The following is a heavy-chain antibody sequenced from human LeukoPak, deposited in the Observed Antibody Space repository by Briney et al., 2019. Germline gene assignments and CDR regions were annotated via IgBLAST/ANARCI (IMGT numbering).Heavy chain of an antibody. CDR1: GGSVSSGSYY. D-gene: IGHD2-15*01. CDR3: ARDLHCSGGSCYRWFDP. CDR2: IYYSGST. J-gene: IGHJ5*02. Sequence: SETLSLTCTVSGGSVSSGSYYWSWIRQPPGKGLEWIGYIYYSGSTNYNPSLKSRVTISVDTSKNQFSLKLSSVTAADTAVYYCARDLHCSGGSCYRWFDPWGQGTLVTVSS. V-gene: IGHV4-61*01.